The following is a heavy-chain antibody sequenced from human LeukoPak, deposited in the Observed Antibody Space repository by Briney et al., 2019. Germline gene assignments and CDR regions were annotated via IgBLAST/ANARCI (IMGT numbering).Heavy chain of an antibody. V-gene: IGHV3-23*01. D-gene: IGHD6-19*01. CDR1: GFTFTNYV. J-gene: IGHJ3*02. CDR2: ITGTADKT. Sequence: GGSLRLSCAASGFTFTNYVMNWVRQAPGKGLEWVSSITGTADKTYDADSVKGRFTISRDNSKNALSLQMSSLRVEDTAIYYCARRGGSRGWGAFDIWGQGTIVTVSS. CDR3: ARRGGSRGWGAFDI.